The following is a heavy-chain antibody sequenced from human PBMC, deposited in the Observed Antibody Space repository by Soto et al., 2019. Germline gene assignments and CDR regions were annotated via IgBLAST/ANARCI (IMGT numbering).Heavy chain of an antibody. CDR3: ATHDRRSGRYTLDY. V-gene: IGHV4-59*01. CDR2: VYHTGDT. J-gene: IGHJ4*02. D-gene: IGHD3-10*01. Sequence: SETLSLTCSVPGGPINIFYWSWIRQPPGKKLEWIGYVYHTGDTNYNPSLQSRVTMSLDTSENQFSLKLRSVTAADTAVYYCATHDRRSGRYTLDYWGQGMLVTVSS. CDR1: GGPINIFY.